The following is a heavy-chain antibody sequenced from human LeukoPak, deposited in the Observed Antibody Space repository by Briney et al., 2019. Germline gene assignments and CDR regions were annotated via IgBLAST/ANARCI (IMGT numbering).Heavy chain of an antibody. V-gene: IGHV3-23*01. J-gene: IGHJ3*02. D-gene: IGHD3-3*01. CDR1: GFTFSSYA. CDR2: ISGSGGST. Sequence: GGSLRLSCAASGFTFSSYAMSWVRQAPGKGLEWVSAISGSGGSTYHADSVKGRFTISRDNSKNTLYLQMNSLRAEDTAVYYCALSYYDFWSGYNDAFDIWGQGTMVTVSS. CDR3: ALSYYDFWSGYNDAFDI.